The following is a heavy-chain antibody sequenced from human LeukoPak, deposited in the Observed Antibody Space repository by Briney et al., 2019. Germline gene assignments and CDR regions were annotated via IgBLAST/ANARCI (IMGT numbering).Heavy chain of an antibody. Sequence: AGSMTLSCAASGFTFSTYWMSWVRQVPGKGLELVAYIKPDGSEKYYVDSVKGRFTISRDNAKNSLYLQMNSLRGEDAAVYFCARVARYTFDIWGQGAMVTVSS. J-gene: IGHJ3*02. V-gene: IGHV3-7*05. D-gene: IGHD5-18*01. CDR1: GFTFSTYW. CDR3: ARVARYTFDI. CDR2: IKPDGSEK.